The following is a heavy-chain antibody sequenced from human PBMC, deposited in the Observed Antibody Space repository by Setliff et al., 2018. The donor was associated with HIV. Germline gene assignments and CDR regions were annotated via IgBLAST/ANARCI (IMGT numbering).Heavy chain of an antibody. J-gene: IGHJ6*02. Sequence: GASVKVSCKASGYTFTGYYMHWVRQAPGQGLEWMGWINPTGGSTRNTQKFQGRVTMTRDTSISTAYMELSRLKSDDTALYYCARGRVPTSISPMDVWGQGTTVTVSS. V-gene: IGHV1-2*02. CDR3: ARGRVPTSISPMDV. CDR1: GYTFTGYY. D-gene: IGHD5-12*01. CDR2: INPTGGST.